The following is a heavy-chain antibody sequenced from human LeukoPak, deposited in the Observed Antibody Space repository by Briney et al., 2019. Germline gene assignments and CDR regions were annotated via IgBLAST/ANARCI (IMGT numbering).Heavy chain of an antibody. J-gene: IGHJ4*02. D-gene: IGHD2/OR15-2a*01. CDR3: AIQANGYYFPFDF. CDR1: GFTFSSHG. Sequence: GGPLRLSCVASGFTFSSHGMHWVRQAPGKGLEWVSAITGSGGGTHHANSVKGRFTISRDNSKNTLYVQMNNLRADDTAVYYCAIQANGYYFPFDFWGQGTLVTVSS. V-gene: IGHV3-23*01. CDR2: ITGSGGGT.